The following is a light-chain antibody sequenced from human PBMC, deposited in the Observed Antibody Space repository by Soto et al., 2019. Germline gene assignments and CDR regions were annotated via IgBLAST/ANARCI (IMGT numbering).Light chain of an antibody. V-gene: IGKV1-27*01. CDR1: QGFSNY. Sequence: DIQLTQSPSSLSASVGDRVTITCRASQGFSNYLAWYQQKPGKVPKLLISAASTLQSGVPSQFSGSGSGTEFTLTISSLQSEDFALYFCQQYEKWPPSITFGQGTRLEI. J-gene: IGKJ5*01. CDR3: QQYEKWPPSIT. CDR2: AAS.